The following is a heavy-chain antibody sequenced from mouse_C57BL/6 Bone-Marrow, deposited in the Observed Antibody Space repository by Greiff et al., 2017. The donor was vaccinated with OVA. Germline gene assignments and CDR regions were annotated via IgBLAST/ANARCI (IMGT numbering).Heavy chain of an antibody. Sequence: QVQLQQSGAELMKPGASVKLSCKATGYTFTGYWIEWVKQRPGHGLEWIGEILPGSGSTNYTEKFKGKATFTADTSTNTAYMQLSSLTTEDSASYYGAPLYYGFAYWGQGTLVTVSA. CDR2: ILPGSGST. V-gene: IGHV1-9*01. D-gene: IGHD2-1*01. CDR1: GYTFTGYW. J-gene: IGHJ3*01. CDR3: APLYYGFAY.